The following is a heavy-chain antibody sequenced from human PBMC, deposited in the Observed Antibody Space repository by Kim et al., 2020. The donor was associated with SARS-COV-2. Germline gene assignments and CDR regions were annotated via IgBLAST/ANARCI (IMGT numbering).Heavy chain of an antibody. J-gene: IGHJ6*02. D-gene: IGHD3-16*01. CDR1: GFTFSSYA. V-gene: IGHV3-23*01. CDR3: AKFLPGQGLTGYYYYYGMDV. CDR2: ISGSGGST. Sequence: GGSLRLSCAASGFTFSSYAMSWVRQAPGKGLEWVSAISGSGGSTYYADSVKGRFTISRDNSKNTLYLQMNSLRAEDTAVYYCAKFLPGQGLTGYYYYYGMDVWGQGTTVTVSS.